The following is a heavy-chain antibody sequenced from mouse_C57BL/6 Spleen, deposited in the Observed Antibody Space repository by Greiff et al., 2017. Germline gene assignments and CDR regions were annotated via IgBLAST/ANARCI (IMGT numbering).Heavy chain of an antibody. D-gene: IGHD1-1*01. Sequence: VQLKQSGAELVKPGASVKLSCKASGYTFTSYWMQWVKQRPGQGLEWIGEIDPSDSYTNYNQKFKCKATLTVDPSSSTAYMQLSSLTSEDAAVYYCARRYYGSGGYFDYWGQGTTLTVSS. V-gene: IGHV1-50*01. CDR2: IDPSDSYT. J-gene: IGHJ2*01. CDR1: GYTFTSYW. CDR3: ARRYYGSGGYFDY.